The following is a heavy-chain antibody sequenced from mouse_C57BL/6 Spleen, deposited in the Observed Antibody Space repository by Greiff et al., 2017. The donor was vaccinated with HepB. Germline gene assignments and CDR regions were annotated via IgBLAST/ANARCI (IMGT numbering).Heavy chain of an antibody. Sequence: EVQLQQSGTVLARPGASVKMSCKTSGYTFTSYWMHWVKQRPGQGLEWIGAIYPGNSDTSYNQKFKGKAKLTAVTSASTAYMELSSLTNEDSAVYYCTLGGYDEDAMDYWGQGTSVTVSS. J-gene: IGHJ4*01. CDR2: IYPGNSDT. D-gene: IGHD2-2*01. CDR1: GYTFTSYW. V-gene: IGHV1-5*01. CDR3: TLGGYDEDAMDY.